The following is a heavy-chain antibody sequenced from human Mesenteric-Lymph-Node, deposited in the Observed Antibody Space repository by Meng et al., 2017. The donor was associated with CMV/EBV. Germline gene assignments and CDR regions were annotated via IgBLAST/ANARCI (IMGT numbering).Heavy chain of an antibody. J-gene: IGHJ4*02. D-gene: IGHD2-2*01. Sequence: GESLKISCAASGFTFSNFWMHWVRQAPGEGLVWVSRVNSDGSRTTYADSVKGRFTISRDNVKNTLYLQMDSLRAEDTAVYYCARGLGYCSSTSCYGVYWGQGTLVTVSS. CDR1: GFTFSNFW. CDR2: VNSDGSRT. V-gene: IGHV3-74*03. CDR3: ARGLGYCSSTSCYGVY.